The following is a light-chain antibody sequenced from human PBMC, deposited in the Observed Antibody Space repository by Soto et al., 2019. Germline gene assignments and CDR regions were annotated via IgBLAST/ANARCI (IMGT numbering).Light chain of an antibody. J-gene: IGKJ4*01. V-gene: IGKV2-24*01. CDR3: MQAKQLPLT. CDR2: KIS. CDR1: HSLVHSDGHTY. Sequence: IVLTQTPLSSPVTLGQSASISCRSSHSLVHSDGHTYLSWIHQRPGQPPRLLIYKISERLSGVPDRFSGSGAGTDFTLKISRVAAEDAGVYYCMQAKQLPLTFGGGTKVDIK.